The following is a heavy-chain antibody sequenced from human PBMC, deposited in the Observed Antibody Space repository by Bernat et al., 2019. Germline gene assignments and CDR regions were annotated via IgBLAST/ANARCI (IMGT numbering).Heavy chain of an antibody. CDR2: IWYDGSNK. J-gene: IGHJ5*02. CDR3: ARDQYDYGDYGWFDP. CDR1: GFTFSSYG. D-gene: IGHD4-17*01. V-gene: IGHV3-33*01. Sequence: VQLVESGGGLVQPGRSLRLSCAASGFTFSSYGMHWVRQAPGKGLEWVAVIWYDGSNKYYADSVKGRFTISRDNSKNTLYLQMNSLRAEDTAVYYCARDQYDYGDYGWFDPWGQGTLVTVSS.